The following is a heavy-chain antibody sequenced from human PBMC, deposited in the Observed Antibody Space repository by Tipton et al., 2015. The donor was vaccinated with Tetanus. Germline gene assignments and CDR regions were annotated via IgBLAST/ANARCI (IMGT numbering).Heavy chain of an antibody. Sequence: TLSLTCAVYGGTFNNYFWTWIRQPPGKGLEWIGEINYDGSTNYSPSLKSRVTLSLDTTKKQVSLKLSSVTAADTAVYYCARDAGPAGGGSFDYWGQGTLVTVAS. CDR2: INYDGST. V-gene: IGHV4-34*01. CDR1: GGTFNNYF. J-gene: IGHJ4*02. CDR3: ARDAGPAGGGSFDY. D-gene: IGHD3-10*01.